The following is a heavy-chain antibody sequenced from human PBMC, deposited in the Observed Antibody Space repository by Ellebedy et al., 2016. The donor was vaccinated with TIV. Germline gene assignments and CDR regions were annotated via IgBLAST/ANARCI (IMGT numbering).Heavy chain of an antibody. CDR1: GGFISSYF. V-gene: IGHV4-59*01. CDR3: ASGDYGGSTGYYYYMDV. Sequence: SETLSLTCTVSGGFISSYFWSWIRRPPGKGLEWIGFIYYSGSTNYNPSLKSRVTISVDTSKNQFSLKLSSVTAADTAVYYCASGDYGGSTGYYYYMDVWGKGTTVTVSS. J-gene: IGHJ6*03. CDR2: IYYSGST. D-gene: IGHD4-23*01.